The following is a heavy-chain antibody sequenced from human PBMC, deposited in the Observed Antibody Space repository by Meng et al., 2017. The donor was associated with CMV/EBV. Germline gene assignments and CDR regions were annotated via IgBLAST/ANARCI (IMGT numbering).Heavy chain of an antibody. CDR3: ARGKLDPHCSSTSCYDYYYGMDV. D-gene: IGHD2-2*01. CDR1: GFTFDDYG. Sequence: GESLKISCAASGFTFDDYGMSWVRQAPGKGLEWVSSISSSSSYIYYADSVKGRFTISRDNAKNSLYLQMNSLRAEDTAVYYCARGKLDPHCSSTSCYDYYYGMDVWGQGTTVTVSS. CDR2: ISSSSSYI. V-gene: IGHV3-21*01. J-gene: IGHJ6*02.